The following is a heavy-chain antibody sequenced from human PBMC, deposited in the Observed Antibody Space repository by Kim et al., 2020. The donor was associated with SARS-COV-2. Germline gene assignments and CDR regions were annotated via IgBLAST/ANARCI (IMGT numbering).Heavy chain of an antibody. J-gene: IGHJ4*01. CDR1: GDSLSGNSAA. D-gene: IGHD3-16*01. Sequence: SQTLSLTCAISGDSLSGNSAAWNWIRQSPSRGLEWLGRTYYRSMWHTEYAVSLRGRITINSDTSKNQFSLQLNSVTPEDTAVYYCARGTYDFIWGLHHHFDSWGHGTLVTVSA. CDR3: ARGTYDFIWGLHHHFDS. V-gene: IGHV6-1*01. CDR2: TYYRSMWHT.